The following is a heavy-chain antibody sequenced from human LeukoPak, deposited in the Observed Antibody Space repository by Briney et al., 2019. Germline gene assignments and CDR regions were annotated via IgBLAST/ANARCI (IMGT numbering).Heavy chain of an antibody. D-gene: IGHD6-13*01. Sequence: GGSLRLSCVGSGFTFTTYWMSWVRQAPGKGLEWVSYISSSSSTIYYADSVKGRFTISRDNAKNSLYLQMTSLRDEDTAVYYCARGVRGSSWLSFDYWGQGTLVTASS. CDR1: GFTFTTYW. V-gene: IGHV3-48*02. CDR3: ARGVRGSSWLSFDY. CDR2: ISSSSSTI. J-gene: IGHJ4*02.